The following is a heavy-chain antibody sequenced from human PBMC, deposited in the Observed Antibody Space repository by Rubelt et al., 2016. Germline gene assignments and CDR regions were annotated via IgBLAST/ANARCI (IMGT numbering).Heavy chain of an antibody. Sequence: QVRLVQSGAEVKKPGASVKVSCKASGYTFTSYAMHWVRQAPGQRLEWMGWINGYNGNINYAQKFQGKVTMTTDTSTSTAYMELRSLRSDDTAVYYCAKDRARYNYGSFDYWGQGTLVTVSS. J-gene: IGHJ4*02. V-gene: IGHV1-3*01. CDR3: AKDRARYNYGSFDY. D-gene: IGHD5-18*01. CDR2: INGYNGNI. CDR1: GYTFTSYA.